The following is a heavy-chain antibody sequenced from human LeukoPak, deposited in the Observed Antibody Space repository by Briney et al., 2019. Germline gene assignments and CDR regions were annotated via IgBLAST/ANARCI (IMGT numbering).Heavy chain of an antibody. CDR1: GLTFSSYA. V-gene: IGHV3-23*01. CDR3: AKHRFESGGYHSTD. J-gene: IGHJ4*02. D-gene: IGHD3-22*01. CDR2: ISGGSGST. Sequence: GGSLRLSCVASGLTFSSYAMSWVRQAPGKGLAWVSTISGGSGSTYCADSVKGRFTISRDNSKNTLYLQMNSLRDEDTAVYYCAKHRFESGGYHSTDWGQGTLVTVSS.